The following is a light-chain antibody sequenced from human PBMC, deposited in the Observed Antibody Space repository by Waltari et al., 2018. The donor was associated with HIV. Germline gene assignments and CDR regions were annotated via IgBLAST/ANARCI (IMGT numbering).Light chain of an antibody. Sequence: EIVFTQSPGTLSLSPGERATLSCRASQSITTNYLAWYQQKPGRAPRLLIYGAFITASGIPDRFSGSGSGTDFTLTISRLEPEDFAVYYCHQYGTSRTFGQGTKVDVK. CDR1: QSITTNY. V-gene: IGKV3-20*01. CDR2: GAF. J-gene: IGKJ1*01. CDR3: HQYGTSRT.